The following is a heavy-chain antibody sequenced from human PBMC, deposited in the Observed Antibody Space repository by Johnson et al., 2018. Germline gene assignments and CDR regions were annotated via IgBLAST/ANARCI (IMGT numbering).Heavy chain of an antibody. CDR2: MSSSLKYI. D-gene: IGHD1-1*01. J-gene: IGHJ6*03. Sequence: VQLVQSGGGLVKPGGSLRLSCAASGITFIGYSMNWVRQAPGKGLEWVSSMSSSLKYIYYADSVKGRFTLSTDNAKNSIYLQLNSLRPEDTAVYFCARETYYSWNGISYYYMDVGGKGTTVTVSS. CDR3: ARETYYSWNGISYYYMDV. V-gene: IGHV3-21*01. CDR1: GITFIGYS.